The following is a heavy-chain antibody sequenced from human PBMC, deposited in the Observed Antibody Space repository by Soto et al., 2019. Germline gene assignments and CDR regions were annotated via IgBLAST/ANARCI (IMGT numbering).Heavy chain of an antibody. CDR1: GGSISGYY. D-gene: IGHD6-25*01. CDR3: ARQRSDFDY. V-gene: IGHV4-59*08. Sequence: QVQLQESGPGLVKPSETLSLTFTVSGGSISGYYWIWIRQPPGKGLQWIGYIYSSWSTNYNPSLKSRVTIPGDTSKNQCSLNLSSVTAADTAVYYCARQRSDFDYWGQGSLVTVSS. CDR2: IYSSWST. J-gene: IGHJ4*02.